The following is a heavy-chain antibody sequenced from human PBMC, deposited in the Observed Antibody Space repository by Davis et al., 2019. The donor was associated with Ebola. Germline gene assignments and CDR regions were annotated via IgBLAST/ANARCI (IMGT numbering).Heavy chain of an antibody. CDR3: ARGGYSYGYSLDF. CDR1: GYTFITYD. V-gene: IGHV1-8*01. D-gene: IGHD5-18*01. J-gene: IGHJ4*02. Sequence: ASVKVSCKASGYTFITYDIFWVRLVPGQGLEWMGWMNPNTEKTGYAPKFQGRVTMTWDNSISTAFMEVRSLTSADTSVYYCARGGYSYGYSLDFWGQGSLVTVTS. CDR2: MNPNTEKT.